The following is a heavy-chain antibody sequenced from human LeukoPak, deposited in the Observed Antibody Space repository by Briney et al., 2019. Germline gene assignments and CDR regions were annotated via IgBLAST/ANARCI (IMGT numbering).Heavy chain of an antibody. V-gene: IGHV1-46*01. CDR2: INPSGGST. Sequence: ASVKVSCKASGYTFTSYYMHWVRQAPGQGLEWMGIINPSGGSTSYAQKFQGRVTMTRDMSTSTVYMELSSLRSEDTAVYYCARGSWGYCSSTSCSQATYYYYYYMDVWGKGTTVTVSS. CDR1: GYTFTSYY. CDR3: ARGSWGYCSSTSCSQATYYYYYYMDV. J-gene: IGHJ6*03. D-gene: IGHD2-2*01.